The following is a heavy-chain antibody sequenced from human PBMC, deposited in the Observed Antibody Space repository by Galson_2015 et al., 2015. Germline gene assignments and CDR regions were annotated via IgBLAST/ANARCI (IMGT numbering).Heavy chain of an antibody. CDR1: GFTFSSYA. V-gene: IGHV3-30-3*01. D-gene: IGHD5/OR15-5a*01. CDR2: ITSDGASA. J-gene: IGHJ4*02. CDR3: STLSTAGPHFFDY. Sequence: SLRLSCAAPGFTFSSYALHWVRQAPGKGLEWLAAITSDGASAYYPDSVRGRFTISRDNAQNTLFLEMNSLRVDDTAIYFCSTLSTAGPHFFDYWGQGTLVTVSS.